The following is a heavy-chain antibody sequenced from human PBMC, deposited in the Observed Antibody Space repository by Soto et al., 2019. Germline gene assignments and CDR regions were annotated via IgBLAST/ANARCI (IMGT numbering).Heavy chain of an antibody. D-gene: IGHD6-19*01. CDR2: SSASGGST. CDR3: AKDRKSGSGWYWDY. Sequence: GGSLRLSCAASGFSFATYGMSWVRQAPGKGLEWVSGSSASGGSTYYADSVKGRFTISRDNSKNTLYLQMNSLRAEDTAVYYCAKDRKSGSGWYWDYWGQGTLVTVSS. J-gene: IGHJ4*02. CDR1: GFSFATYG. V-gene: IGHV3-23*01.